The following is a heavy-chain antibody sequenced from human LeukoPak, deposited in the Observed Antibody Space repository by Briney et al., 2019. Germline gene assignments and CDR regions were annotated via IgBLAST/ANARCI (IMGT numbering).Heavy chain of an antibody. CDR2: IIPIFGIA. V-gene: IGHV1-69*04. D-gene: IGHD6-13*01. Sequence: GASVKVSCKASGGTFSSYAISWVRQAPGQGLEWMGRIIPIFGIANYAQKFQGRVTITADKSTSTAYMGLSSLRSEDTAVYYCARGKSSSWSRPNWFDPWGQGTLVTVSS. CDR3: ARGKSSSWSRPNWFDP. CDR1: GGTFSSYA. J-gene: IGHJ5*02.